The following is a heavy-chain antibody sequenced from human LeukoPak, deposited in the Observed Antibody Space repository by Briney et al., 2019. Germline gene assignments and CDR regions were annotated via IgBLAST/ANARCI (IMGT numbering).Heavy chain of an antibody. D-gene: IGHD2-15*01. J-gene: IGHJ5*02. CDR2: VDHSGST. Sequence: SETLSLTCTVSGGSISGYYWSWLRQPPGRGLEYIGYVDHSGSTNYNPSLRSRVTISVDTSKNRCSPKLSSVTAADTAVYYCARRVAGVDNWFDPWGQGTLVTVSS. V-gene: IGHV4-59*01. CDR1: GGSISGYY. CDR3: ARRVAGVDNWFDP.